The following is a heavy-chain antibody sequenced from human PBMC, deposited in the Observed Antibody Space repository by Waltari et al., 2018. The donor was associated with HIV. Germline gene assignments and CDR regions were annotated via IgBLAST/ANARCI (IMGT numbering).Heavy chain of an antibody. J-gene: IGHJ4*02. V-gene: IGHV4-39*01. CDR3: ARVFGYCSGSPCYFYFDI. CDR1: GDSISSSPYQ. Sequence: QLQLQESGPGLVKPSETLSLTCTVSGDSISSSPYQWGWIRQPPGKGLEWLGNINYSGSTSYNPSLKSRVTISVDTSKNQFSLGLSSVTAADTTIYYCARVFGYCSGSPCYFYFDIWGQGTLVTVSS. D-gene: IGHD2-15*01. CDR2: INYSGST.